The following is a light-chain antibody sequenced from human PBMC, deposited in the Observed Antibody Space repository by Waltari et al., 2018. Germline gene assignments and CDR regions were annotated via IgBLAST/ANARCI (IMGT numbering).Light chain of an antibody. J-gene: IGKJ1*01. CDR1: QSVGRS. CDR2: EAS. Sequence: EIVLTQSPDTLSLSPGERGTLSCRASQSVGRSLTWYQQKPGQAPRLLIYEASRRAPGIPDRFSGSGCGTDFSLTISRLEPEDFAVYYCQNYVRLPATFGQGTKVEIK. CDR3: QNYVRLPAT. V-gene: IGKV3-20*01.